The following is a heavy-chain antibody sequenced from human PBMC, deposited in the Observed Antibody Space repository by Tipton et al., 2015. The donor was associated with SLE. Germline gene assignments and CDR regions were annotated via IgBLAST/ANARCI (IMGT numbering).Heavy chain of an antibody. CDR1: GFTFSSYG. V-gene: IGHV3-33*01. CDR3: AGRRWYCSSTSCLMDV. D-gene: IGHD2-2*01. Sequence: SLRLSCATSGFTFSSYGMHWVRQAPGKGLEWVAVIWYDGSNKYYADSVKGRFTISRDNSKNTLYLQMNSLRAEDTAVYYCAGRRWYCSSTSCLMDVWGKGITVTVSS. CDR2: IWYDGSNK. J-gene: IGHJ6*04.